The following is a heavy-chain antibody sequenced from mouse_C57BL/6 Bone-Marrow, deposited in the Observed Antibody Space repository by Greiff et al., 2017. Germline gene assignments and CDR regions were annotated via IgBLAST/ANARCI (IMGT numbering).Heavy chain of an antibody. J-gene: IGHJ2*01. V-gene: IGHV1-82*01. CDR3: ARVEVFDY. CDR1: GYAFSSSW. Sequence: QVQLQQSGPELVKPGASVKISCKASGYAFSSSWMNWVKQRPGKGLEWIGRIYPGDGDTNYNGKFKGKATLTADKSSSTAYMQLSSLTSEDSAVYFCARVEVFDYWGQGTTLTVSS. CDR2: IYPGDGDT.